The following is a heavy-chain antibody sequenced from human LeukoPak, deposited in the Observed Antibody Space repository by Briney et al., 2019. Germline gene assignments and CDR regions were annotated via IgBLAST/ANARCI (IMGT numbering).Heavy chain of an antibody. CDR2: INPSGGST. V-gene: IGHV1-46*01. CDR3: ARVATAYYDSSVGPFDI. CDR1: GYTFTSHF. Sequence: ASVKVACKASGYTFTSHFMHWMRRAPGQGLEGMGRINPSGGSTSYAQKFQVRLTMTRDMSTSTVYMELSSLRSAHTAVYYCARVATAYYDSSVGPFDIWGQGTMVTVSS. D-gene: IGHD3-22*01. J-gene: IGHJ3*02.